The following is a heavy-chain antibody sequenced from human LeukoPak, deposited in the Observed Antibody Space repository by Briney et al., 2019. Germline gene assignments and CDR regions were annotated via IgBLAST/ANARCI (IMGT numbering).Heavy chain of an antibody. CDR2: IYSGGST. D-gene: IGHD3-10*01. CDR3: AREDYYGLGSWD. J-gene: IGHJ3*01. V-gene: IGHV3-66*01. CDR1: GFTFSSYA. Sequence: GGSLRLSCAASGFTFSSYAMSWVRQAPGKGLEWVSLIYSGGSTFNADPVKGRFTTSTDNYKNTVYLQMSSLRAEDTAVYYCAREDYYGLGSWDWGQGTMVTVSS.